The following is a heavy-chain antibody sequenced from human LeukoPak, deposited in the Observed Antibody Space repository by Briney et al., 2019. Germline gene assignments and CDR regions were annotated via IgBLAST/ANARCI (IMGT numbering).Heavy chain of an antibody. CDR1: GDSISNYY. CDR2: IHYSGST. CDR3: ARESDWAPIGY. J-gene: IGHJ4*02. V-gene: IGHV4-59*12. D-gene: IGHD3-9*01. Sequence: SETLSLTCTVSGDSISNYYWSWMRQPPGKGLEWIGNIHYSGSTEYNPSLKSRVTITVHTSKTQFSLELSSVTAADTAVYYCARESDWAPIGYWGQGTLVTVSS.